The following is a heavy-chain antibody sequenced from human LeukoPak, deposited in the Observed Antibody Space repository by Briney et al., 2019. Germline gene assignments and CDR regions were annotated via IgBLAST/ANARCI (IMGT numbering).Heavy chain of an antibody. V-gene: IGHV3-21*01. CDR2: ISSSSSYI. CDR3: ARDGRGITPTYYFDY. CDR1: GFTFSSYS. Sequence: GGSLRLSCAASGFTFSSYSMNWVRQAPGKGLEWVSSISSSSSYIYYADSVKGRFTISRDNAKNSLYLQMNSLRAEDTAVYYCARDGRGITPTYYFDYWGQGTLVTVSS. D-gene: IGHD3-10*01. J-gene: IGHJ4*02.